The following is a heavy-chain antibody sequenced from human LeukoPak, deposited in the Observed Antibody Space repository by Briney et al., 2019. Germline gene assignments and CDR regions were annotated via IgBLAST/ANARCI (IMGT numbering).Heavy chain of an antibody. J-gene: IGHJ4*02. CDR3: VKGLVQTTMSYSVDY. V-gene: IGHV3-30*18. D-gene: IGHD1-1*01. CDR1: GLTFTNYA. CDR2: ISSDGSKN. Sequence: GGSLRLSCAASGLTFTNYAMHWVRQTPGKGLEWVALISSDGSKNIYADPVKGRFTVSRDNSKNTLYLQMNSLRAEDTAVYYCVKGLVQTTMSYSVDYWDQGALVTVSS.